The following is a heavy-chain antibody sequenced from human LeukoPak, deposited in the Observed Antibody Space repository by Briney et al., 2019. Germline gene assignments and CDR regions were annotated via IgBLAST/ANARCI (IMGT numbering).Heavy chain of an antibody. CDR2: ISSSSSYI. J-gene: IGHJ4*02. CDR3: ARVEGTMIRGVRRFYFDY. Sequence: GGSLRLSCAASGFTFSSYSMNWVRQAPGKGLEWVSSISSSSSYIYYADSVKGRFTISRDNAKNSLYLQMNSLRAEDTAVYYCARVEGTMIRGVRRFYFDYWGQGTLVTVSS. CDR1: GFTFSSYS. D-gene: IGHD3-10*01. V-gene: IGHV3-21*01.